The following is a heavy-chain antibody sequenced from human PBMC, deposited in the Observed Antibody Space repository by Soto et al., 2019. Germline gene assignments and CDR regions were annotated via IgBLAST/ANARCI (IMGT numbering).Heavy chain of an antibody. CDR2: IYYSGST. V-gene: IGHV4-31*03. D-gene: IGHD3-3*01. Sequence: PSETLSLTCTVSGGSISSGGYYWSWIRQHPGKGLEWIGYIYYSGSTYYNPSLKSRVTISVDTSKNQFSLKLSSVTAADTAVYYCARARYDFWSGYYFPNWFDPWGQGTLVTVSS. CDR1: GGSISSGGYY. CDR3: ARARYDFWSGYYFPNWFDP. J-gene: IGHJ5*02.